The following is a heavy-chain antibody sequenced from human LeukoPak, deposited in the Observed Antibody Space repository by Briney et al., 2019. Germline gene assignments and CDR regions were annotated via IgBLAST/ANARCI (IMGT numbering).Heavy chain of an antibody. CDR3: ARASVAGEFDP. D-gene: IGHD6-19*01. Sequence: ASVKVSCKASGYTFSSFDINWVRQAPGQGLEWMGWMNPKSGNSGYAQKFQGRVTMTRNTSIATAYMEVSNLRFDDTAVYYCARASVAGEFDPWGQGTLVTVSS. CDR1: GYTFSSFD. J-gene: IGHJ5*02. V-gene: IGHV1-8*01. CDR2: MNPKSGNS.